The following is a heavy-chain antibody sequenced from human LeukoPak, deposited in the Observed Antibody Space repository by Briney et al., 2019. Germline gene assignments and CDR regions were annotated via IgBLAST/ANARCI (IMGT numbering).Heavy chain of an antibody. V-gene: IGHV1-18*01. CDR2: ISAYNGNT. CDR3: ARVEGGAYDAFDI. CDR1: GYTFTSYG. J-gene: IGHJ3*02. Sequence: GASVKVSCKASGYTFTSYGISWVRQAPGQGLEWMGWISAYNGNTNYAQKLQGRVTMTRDTSISTAYMELSRLRSDDTAVYYCARVEGGAYDAFDIWGQGTMVTVSS. D-gene: IGHD4/OR15-4a*01.